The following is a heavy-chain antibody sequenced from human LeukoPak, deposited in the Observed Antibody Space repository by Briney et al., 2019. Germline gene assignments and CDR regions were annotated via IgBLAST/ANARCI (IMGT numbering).Heavy chain of an antibody. J-gene: IGHJ4*02. D-gene: IGHD5-12*01. CDR2: ISAYNGRT. V-gene: IGHV1-18*01. CDR1: GYTFTNYY. CDR3: TKGGAMVATIYY. Sequence: ASVKVSCKASGYTFTNYYITWVRQAPGQGLEWVGWISAYNGRTNYAQKFQGRVTMTIDTSTTTAYMDLRSLTSVDTAMYYCTKGGAMVATIYYWGQGTLVTVSS.